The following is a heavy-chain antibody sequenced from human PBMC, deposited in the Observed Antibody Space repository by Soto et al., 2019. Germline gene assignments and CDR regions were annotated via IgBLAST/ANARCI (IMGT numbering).Heavy chain of an antibody. Sequence: SETLSLTCTVSGGSISDYYWSWIRQPPGKGLEWIGYIYYSGTTKYNYNPSLKSRVNISVDTSKNQFSLRLSSMTAADTAEYYCGRGWLGVAGTPYYFDNWGQGTLVTVSS. CDR1: GGSISDYY. J-gene: IGHJ4*02. D-gene: IGHD6-19*01. CDR2: IYYSGTTKY. V-gene: IGHV4-59*01. CDR3: GRGWLGVAGTPYYFDN.